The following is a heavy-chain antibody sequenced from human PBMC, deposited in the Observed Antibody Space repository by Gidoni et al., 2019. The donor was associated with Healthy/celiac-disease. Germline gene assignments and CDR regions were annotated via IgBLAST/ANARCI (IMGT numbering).Heavy chain of an antibody. CDR3: AKESSGYPYYFDY. D-gene: IGHD5-12*01. V-gene: IGHV3-23*01. Sequence: LLAFGGGLVQPGVSLSLSCAASGFPFSSYAMRWVRQAPGKGLEWVSAIRGSGGSTYYADHVKGRLTIYRDNSKNKLYLQMNSLRAEDTAVYYCAKESSGYPYYFDYWGQGTLVTVSS. CDR2: IRGSGGST. CDR1: GFPFSSYA. J-gene: IGHJ4*02.